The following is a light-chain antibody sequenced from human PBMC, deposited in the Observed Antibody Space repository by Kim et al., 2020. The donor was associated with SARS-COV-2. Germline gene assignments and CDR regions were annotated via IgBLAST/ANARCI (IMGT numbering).Light chain of an antibody. CDR3: SAWDSSLSVGV. Sequence: LTQPPSVSKGLRQTATLTCTGNSNNIGNQGAAWLQQHQGHPPKLLSYRNNSRPSGISERLSASRSGNTASLTITGLQPEDEADYYCSAWDSSLSVGVFGGGTQLTVL. CDR2: RNN. CDR1: SNNIGNQG. V-gene: IGLV10-54*01. J-gene: IGLJ3*02.